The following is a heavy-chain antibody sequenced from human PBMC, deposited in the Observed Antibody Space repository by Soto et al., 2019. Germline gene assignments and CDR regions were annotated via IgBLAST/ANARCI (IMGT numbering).Heavy chain of an antibody. CDR3: ATTISLVRRVITWPIDY. Sequence: ASVKVSCKASGYTFFGYTMHWVRQAPGQSLEWMGWINVGNGNTKYSPKFQGRVTMTRDTSTSTVYMEMSSLRSEDTAVYYCATTISLVRRVITWPIDYWGQGTLVTVSS. J-gene: IGHJ4*02. CDR1: GYTFFGYT. D-gene: IGHD3-10*01. V-gene: IGHV1-3*01. CDR2: INVGNGNT.